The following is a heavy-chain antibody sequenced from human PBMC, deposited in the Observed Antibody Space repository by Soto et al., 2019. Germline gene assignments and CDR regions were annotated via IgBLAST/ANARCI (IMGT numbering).Heavy chain of an antibody. CDR3: ATSIGYCSSTSSCTGYYFDY. V-gene: IGHV1-69*10. D-gene: IGHD2-2*01. CDR2: IIPILGIA. Sequence: SVKVSCKASGGTFSSYAISWVRQAPGQGLEWMGGIIPILGIATYAQKFQGRVTITADKSTSTAYMELSSLRSEDTAVYYCATSIGYCSSTSSCTGYYFDYWGQGTLVTVSS. J-gene: IGHJ4*02. CDR1: GGTFSSYA.